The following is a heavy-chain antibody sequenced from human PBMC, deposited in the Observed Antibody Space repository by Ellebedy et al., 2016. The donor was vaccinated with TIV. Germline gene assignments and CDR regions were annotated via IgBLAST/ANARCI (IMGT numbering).Heavy chain of an antibody. J-gene: IGHJ4*02. Sequence: AASVKVSCKASGYSFSSYYMHWVRQAPGQGLEWMGIINPSGGSTSYAQKLQGRVTMTRDTSTSTVYMELSSLRSEDTAVYYCARSPFIAAAGTFDYWGQGTLVTVSS. CDR1: GYSFSSYY. V-gene: IGHV1-46*04. CDR3: ARSPFIAAAGTFDY. CDR2: INPSGGST. D-gene: IGHD6-13*01.